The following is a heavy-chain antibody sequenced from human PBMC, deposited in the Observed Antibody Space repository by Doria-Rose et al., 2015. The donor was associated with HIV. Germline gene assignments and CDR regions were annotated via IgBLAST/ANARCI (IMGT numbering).Heavy chain of an antibody. V-gene: IGHV2-26*01. J-gene: IGHJ4*02. CDR2: IFSDDER. CDR3: ARIKSSRWYHKYYFDF. D-gene: IGHD6-13*01. Sequence: SGPVLVKPTETLTLTCTVSGVSLSSPGVGVSWIRQPPGHALEWLAYIFSDDERSYKTSLKSRLNISRGTSKGQVVLTMTDMDPVDTATYYCARIKSSRWYHKYYFDFWGQGTLVIVSA. CDR1: GVSLSSPGVG.